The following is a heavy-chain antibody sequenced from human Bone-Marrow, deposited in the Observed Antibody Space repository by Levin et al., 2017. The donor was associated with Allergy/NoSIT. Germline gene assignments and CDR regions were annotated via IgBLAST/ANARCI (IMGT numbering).Heavy chain of an antibody. D-gene: IGHD1-20*01. CDR1: GGTFSSYT. Sequence: SVKVSCKASGGTFSSYTISWVRQAPGQGLEWMGRIIPILGIANYAQKFQGRVTITADKSTSTAYMELSSLRSEDTAVYYCARDGEPYNWNDGVAAYYFDYWGQGTLVTVSS. J-gene: IGHJ4*02. CDR3: ARDGEPYNWNDGVAAYYFDY. V-gene: IGHV1-69*04. CDR2: IIPILGIA.